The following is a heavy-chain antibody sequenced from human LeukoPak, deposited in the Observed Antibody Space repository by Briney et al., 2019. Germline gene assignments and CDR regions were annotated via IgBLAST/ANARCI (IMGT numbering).Heavy chain of an antibody. J-gene: IGHJ3*02. CDR2: IKSKTDGGTT. V-gene: IGHV3-15*01. CDR3: TTGGLIVVVWWPAFDI. Sequence: PGGSLRLSCAASGFTFSNAWMSWVRQAPGKGREWVGRIKSKTDGGTTDYAAPVKGRFTISRDDSKNTLYLQMNSLKTEDTAVYYCTTGGLIVVVWWPAFDIWGQGTMVTVSS. CDR1: GFTFSNAW. D-gene: IGHD3-22*01.